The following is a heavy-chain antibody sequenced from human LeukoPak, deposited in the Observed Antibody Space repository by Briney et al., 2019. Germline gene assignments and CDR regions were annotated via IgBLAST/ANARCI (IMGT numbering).Heavy chain of an antibody. CDR3: ARDHYDILTGYYKKYFDY. J-gene: IGHJ4*02. V-gene: IGHV1-69*01. CDR2: IITNYGTT. Sequence: GSSVKVSCKASGGTFSNYAISWVRQAPGQGLEWMGGIITNYGTTNYAQKYQGRVTITADGSTTTVYMELSSLRSEDTAVYYCARDHYDILTGYYKKYFDYWGQGTLVTVSS. CDR1: GGTFSNYA. D-gene: IGHD3-9*01.